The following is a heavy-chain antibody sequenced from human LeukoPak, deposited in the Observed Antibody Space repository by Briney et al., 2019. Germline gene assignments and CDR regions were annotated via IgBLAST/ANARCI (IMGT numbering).Heavy chain of an antibody. J-gene: IGHJ5*02. V-gene: IGHV4-39*07. CDR2: IYHSGST. Sequence: SQTLSLTCTVSGGSISSGDYYWSWIRQPPGKGLEWIGSIYHSGSTYYNPSLKSRVTISVDTSKNQFSLKLNSVTAADTAVYYCARSSPLSGSVSFWFDPWGQGTLVTVSS. CDR3: ARSSPLSGSVSFWFDP. D-gene: IGHD3-10*01. CDR1: GGSISSGDYY.